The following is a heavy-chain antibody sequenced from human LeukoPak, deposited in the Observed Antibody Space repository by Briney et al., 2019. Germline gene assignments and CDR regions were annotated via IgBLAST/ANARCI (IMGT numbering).Heavy chain of an antibody. Sequence: ASVKVSCKASGYTFSDYYMHWVRQAPALGLEWMGWINPNSGDTHYARKFQGRVTLTRDTSISTAYMELSRLTSDDTALYYCAKVGAGTCCHFEYWGQGTLVTVSS. CDR3: AKVGAGTCCHFEY. CDR2: INPNSGDT. J-gene: IGHJ4*02. D-gene: IGHD2-15*01. V-gene: IGHV1-2*02. CDR1: GYTFSDYY.